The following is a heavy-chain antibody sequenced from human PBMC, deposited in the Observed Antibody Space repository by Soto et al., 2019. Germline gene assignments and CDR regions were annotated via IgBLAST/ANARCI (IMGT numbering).Heavy chain of an antibody. CDR2: ISSSSSYI. Sequence: EVQLVESGGGLVKPGGSLRLSCAASGFTFSSYSMNWVRQAPGKGLEWVSSISSSSSYIYYADSVKGRFTISRDNAKNSLYLQMNSLRAEDTAVYYCARVVLSGYYFDYWGQGTLVTVSS. J-gene: IGHJ4*02. D-gene: IGHD3-10*01. V-gene: IGHV3-21*01. CDR1: GFTFSSYS. CDR3: ARVVLSGYYFDY.